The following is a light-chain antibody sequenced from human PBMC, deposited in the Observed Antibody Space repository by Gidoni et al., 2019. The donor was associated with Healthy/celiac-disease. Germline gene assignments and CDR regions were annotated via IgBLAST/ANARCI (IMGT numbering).Light chain of an antibody. CDR1: NIGSKS. J-gene: IGLJ1*01. CDR2: YDS. Sequence: SYVLTQQPSVSVAQGKTARITFGGNNIGSKSVHWYQQKPGQAPVLVIYYDSDRPSGIPERFSGSNSGNTATLTISRVEAGDEADYYCQVWDSSSDHPYVFGTGTKVTVL. CDR3: QVWDSSSDHPYV. V-gene: IGLV3-21*04.